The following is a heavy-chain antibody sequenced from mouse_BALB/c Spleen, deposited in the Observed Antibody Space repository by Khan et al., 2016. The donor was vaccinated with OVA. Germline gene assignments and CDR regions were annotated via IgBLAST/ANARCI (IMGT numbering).Heavy chain of an antibody. V-gene: IGHV1S81*02. CDR1: GYAFTNYQ. Sequence: QVQLQQSGAELVKPGASVKLSCKASGYAFTNYQMYWVKQRPGQGLEWIGEINPSNGGTNFNEKFKTKATLTVDKSSSTAYMQLSSLTSADSAVFYDTRGGYGGFAYWGQGTLVTVAA. CDR3: TRGGYGGFAY. CDR2: INPSNGGT. J-gene: IGHJ3*01. D-gene: IGHD3-1*01.